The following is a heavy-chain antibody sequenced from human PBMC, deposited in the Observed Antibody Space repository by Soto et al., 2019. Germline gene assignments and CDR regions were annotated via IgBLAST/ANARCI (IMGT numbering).Heavy chain of an antibody. J-gene: IGHJ6*02. V-gene: IGHV1-18*01. CDR3: AKNGQPPYYYYGMDV. Sequence: GASVKVSCKASGFTFTSSAMQWVRQARGQRLEWMGWISGDNGNTKYAQKFQGRVTMTVDTSTTTAYMELRSLTSDDRAVYYCAKNGQPPYYYYGMDVWGQGTTVTVSS. CDR1: GFTFTSSA. CDR2: ISGDNGNT. D-gene: IGHD2-8*01.